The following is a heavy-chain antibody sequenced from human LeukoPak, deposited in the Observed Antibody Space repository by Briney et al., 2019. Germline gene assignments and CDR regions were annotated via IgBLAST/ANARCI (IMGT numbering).Heavy chain of an antibody. CDR2: INSDGSST. Sequence: GGSLRLSCAASEFTCSSYWMHWVRQAPGKGLVWVSRINSDGSSTSYADSVKGRFTISRDNAKNTLYLQMNSLRAEDTAVYYCARGEDFWSGYLTYYYYGMDVWGQGITVTVSS. V-gene: IGHV3-74*01. CDR3: ARGEDFWSGYLTYYYYGMDV. D-gene: IGHD3-3*01. J-gene: IGHJ6*02. CDR1: EFTCSSYW.